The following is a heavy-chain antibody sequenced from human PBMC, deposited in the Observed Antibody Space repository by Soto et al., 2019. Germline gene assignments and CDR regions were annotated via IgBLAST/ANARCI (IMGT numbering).Heavy chain of an antibody. CDR1: GFTFSSYE. Sequence: HPGGSLRLSCAASGFTFSSYEMNWVRQAPGKGLEWVSYISSSGSTIYYADSVKGRFTISRDNAKNSLYLQMNSLRAEDTAVYYCAREATTAFYYYYGMGVWGQGTTVTVSS. V-gene: IGHV3-48*03. D-gene: IGHD4-4*01. CDR3: AREATTAFYYYYGMGV. J-gene: IGHJ6*02. CDR2: ISSSGSTI.